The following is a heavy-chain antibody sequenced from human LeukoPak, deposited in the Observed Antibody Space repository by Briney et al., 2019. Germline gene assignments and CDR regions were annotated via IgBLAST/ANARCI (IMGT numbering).Heavy chain of an antibody. CDR1: GFISSTYG. J-gene: IGHJ4*02. CDR2: IRHDGSIK. CDR3: AKDSLADIDY. Sequence: GGSLRLSCAASGFISSTYGMYWVRQAPGKGLEWVAFIRHDGSIKNYADSVKGRSTISRDNSKNTLYLQMNSLRAEDTAVYYCAKDSLADIDYWGQGTLVAVSS. D-gene: IGHD3-16*01. V-gene: IGHV3-30*02.